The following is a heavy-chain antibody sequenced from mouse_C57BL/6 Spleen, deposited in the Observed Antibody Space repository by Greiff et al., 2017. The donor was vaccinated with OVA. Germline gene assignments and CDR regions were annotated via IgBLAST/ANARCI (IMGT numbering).Heavy chain of an antibody. CDR1: GYTFTSYW. V-gene: IGHV1-50*01. CDR2: IDPSDSYT. D-gene: IGHD1-1*01. J-gene: IGHJ2*01. Sequence: VQLQQPGAELVKPGASVKLSCKASGYTFTSYWMQWVKQRPGQGLEWIGEIDPSDSYTNYNQKFKGKATLTVDTSSSTAYMQLSSLTSEDSAVYYCARDYYGSSHFEYWGQGTTLTVSS. CDR3: ARDYYGSSHFEY.